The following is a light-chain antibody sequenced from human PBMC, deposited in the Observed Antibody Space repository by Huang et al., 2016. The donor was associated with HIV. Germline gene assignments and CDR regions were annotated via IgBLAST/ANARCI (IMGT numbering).Light chain of an antibody. J-gene: IGKJ1*01. V-gene: IGKV3-15*01. Sequence: EIVMTQSPGPLSVSPGERGTLSCRAGQNVFSNLAWYQQKPGQAPRLLIYGASTRDTGIPARVSGSGSGTEFTLTITSLQSEDFAVYYCQQYNNWPWTFGQGTKVEIK. CDR2: GAS. CDR3: QQYNNWPWT. CDR1: QNVFSN.